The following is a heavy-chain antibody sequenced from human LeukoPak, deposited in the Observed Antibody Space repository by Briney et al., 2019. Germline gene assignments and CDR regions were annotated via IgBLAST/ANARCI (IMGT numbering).Heavy chain of an antibody. D-gene: IGHD4-17*01. CDR1: GGSISSGGYS. J-gene: IGHJ5*02. V-gene: IGHV4-30-2*01. CDR3: AREYHYGDLNWFDP. CDR2: IYHSGST. Sequence: SETLSLTCAVSGGSISSGGYSWSWIRQPPGKGLEWIGYIYHSGSTYYNPSLKSRVTISVDRPKNQFSLKLSSVTAADTAVYYCAREYHYGDLNWFDPWGQGTLVTVSS.